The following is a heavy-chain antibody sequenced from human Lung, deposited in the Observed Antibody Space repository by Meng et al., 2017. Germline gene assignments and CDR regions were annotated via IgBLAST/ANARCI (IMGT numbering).Heavy chain of an antibody. CDR1: VGSIPSSTW. V-gene: IGHV4-4*02. CDR2: IFHSGST. Sequence: ESGLGLLKPSGTLSLTCAVSVGSIPSSTWWSWVRQTPGKGLEWFGEIFHSGSTNYNPPLESRVTISVDKSKNQFSLKVYSVTAADTATYYCARFDISSSGRGDYWGQGILVTVSS. CDR3: ARFDISSSGRGDY. J-gene: IGHJ4*02. D-gene: IGHD1-26*01.